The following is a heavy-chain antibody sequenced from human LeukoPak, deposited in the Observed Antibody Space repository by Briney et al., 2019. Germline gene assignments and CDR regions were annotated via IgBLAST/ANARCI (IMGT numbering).Heavy chain of an antibody. CDR2: IIPIFGTA. Sequence: GASVKVSCKASGGTFSSYAISWVRQAPGQGLEWMGGIIPIFGTANYAQKFQGRVTTTADESTSTAYMELSSLRSEDTAVYYCARASSSWAAEYYFDYWGQGTLVTVSS. V-gene: IGHV1-69*13. D-gene: IGHD6-13*01. J-gene: IGHJ4*02. CDR3: ARASSSWAAEYYFDY. CDR1: GGTFSSYA.